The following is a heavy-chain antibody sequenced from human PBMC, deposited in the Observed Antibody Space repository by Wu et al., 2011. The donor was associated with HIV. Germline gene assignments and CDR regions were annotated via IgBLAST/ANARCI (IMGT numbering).Heavy chain of an antibody. CDR1: GYTFTDYY. CDR2: ISAYNGNT. V-gene: IGHV1-18*04. Sequence: QVQLVQSGAEVKKPGASVKVSCKASGYTFTDYYMHWVRQAPGLGLEWMGWISAYNGNTNYAQKLQGRVTMTTDTSTSTAYMELRNLRSDDTAVYYCARDISDYDGSGSTPYFDYWGQGTLVTVSS. CDR3: ARDISDYDGSGSTPYFDY. D-gene: IGHD3-10*01. J-gene: IGHJ4*02.